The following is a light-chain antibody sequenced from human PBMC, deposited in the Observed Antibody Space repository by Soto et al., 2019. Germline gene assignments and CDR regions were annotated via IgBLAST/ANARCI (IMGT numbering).Light chain of an antibody. V-gene: IGKV3-20*01. CDR3: QQYGSSGT. CDR2: GAS. CDR1: QSVSNNY. J-gene: IGKJ1*01. Sequence: RVLTQSPGTLSLSPGERATLSCRASQSVSNNYLAWYQQKPGQAPRLLIYGASNRATGIPDRFSGSGSGTDFTLTISRLEPEDFAVYYCQQYGSSGTFGQGTKVDIK.